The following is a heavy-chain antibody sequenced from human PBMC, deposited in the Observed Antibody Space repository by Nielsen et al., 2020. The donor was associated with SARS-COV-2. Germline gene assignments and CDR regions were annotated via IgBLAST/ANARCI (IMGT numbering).Heavy chain of an antibody. Sequence: GESLKISCAASGFTFSSYSMNWVRQAPGKGLEWVSSISSSSSYIYYADSVKGRFTISRDNAKNSLYLQMNSLRAEDTALYYCAKGPTEDDAFDIWGQGTMVTVSS. CDR1: GFTFSSYS. D-gene: IGHD4-17*01. CDR2: ISSSSSYI. CDR3: AKGPTEDDAFDI. V-gene: IGHV3-21*04. J-gene: IGHJ3*02.